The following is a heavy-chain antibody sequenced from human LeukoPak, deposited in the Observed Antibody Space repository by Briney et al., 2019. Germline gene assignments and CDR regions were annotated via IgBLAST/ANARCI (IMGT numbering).Heavy chain of an antibody. J-gene: IGHJ4*02. D-gene: IGHD3-22*01. V-gene: IGHV3-33*01. CDR3: ARGSYYCDSSGYNN. CDR1: GFTFSSYG. CDR2: IWYDGSNK. Sequence: GGSLRLSCAASGFTFSSYGIHWVRQAPGKGLEWVAVIWYDGSNKYYADSVKGRFTISRDNSKNTLYLQMNSLRAEDTAVYYCARGSYYCDSSGYNNWGQGTQVTVSS.